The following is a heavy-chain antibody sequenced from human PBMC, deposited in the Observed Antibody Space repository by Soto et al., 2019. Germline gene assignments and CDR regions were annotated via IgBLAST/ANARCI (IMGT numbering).Heavy chain of an antibody. CDR3: ARESEDLTSNFDY. V-gene: IGHV3-21*01. J-gene: IGHJ4*02. CDR2: ISSTTNYI. CDR1: GFTFTRYS. Sequence: EVQLVESGGGLVKPGGSLRLSCAASGFTFTRYSMNWVRQAPGKGLEWVSSISSTTNYIYYADSMKGRFTVSRDNAKNSVYLEMNSLSAEDTAVDYSARESEDLTSNFDYWGQGTLVSVSS.